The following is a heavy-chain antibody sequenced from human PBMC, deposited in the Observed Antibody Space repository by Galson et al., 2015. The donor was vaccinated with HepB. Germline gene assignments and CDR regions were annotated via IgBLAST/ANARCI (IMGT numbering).Heavy chain of an antibody. J-gene: IGHJ5*02. CDR3: ARNLWGSHKEANWFDP. Sequence: PALVKPTQTLTLTCTFSGFSLNTPGVGVAWIRQPPRKALEWLALIYWDDDKRYSPSLKSRLTITKDTSKNQVVLTMTNMDPVDTATYYCARNLWGSHKEANWFDPWGQGTLVTVSS. D-gene: IGHD3-16*01. V-gene: IGHV2-5*02. CDR1: GFSLNTPGVG. CDR2: IYWDDDK.